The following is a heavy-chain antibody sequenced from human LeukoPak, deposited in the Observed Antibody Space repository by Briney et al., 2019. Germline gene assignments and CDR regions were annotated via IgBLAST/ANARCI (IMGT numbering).Heavy chain of an antibody. V-gene: IGHV3-30*02. D-gene: IGHD3-3*01. CDR2: MTYDGSKR. Sequence: GGSLRLSCVVSGFTFSSYGMHWVRQAPGKGLEWVAFMTYDGSKRPHADSVKGRFTISRDNSKNTLYLQTDGLRPEDTAVYYCAKNRRIFGRTLQRHYMDVWGKGTTVAVSS. CDR3: AKNRRIFGRTLQRHYMDV. CDR1: GFTFSSYG. J-gene: IGHJ6*03.